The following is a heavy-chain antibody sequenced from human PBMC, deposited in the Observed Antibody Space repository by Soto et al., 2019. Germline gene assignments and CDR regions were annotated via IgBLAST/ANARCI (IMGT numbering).Heavy chain of an antibody. CDR3: AKDYGDYDY. D-gene: IGHD4-17*01. CDR1: AVNFANYG. Sequence: RLSCVAAAVNFANYGMRWVLQAPGKGLEWVSGIRCNRGNKGYADSVKGRFTISRDNAKNSLYLQMKSLRAEDTALYYCAKDYGDYDYWGQGTLVTVSS. CDR2: IRCNRGNK. J-gene: IGHJ4*02. V-gene: IGHV3-9*01.